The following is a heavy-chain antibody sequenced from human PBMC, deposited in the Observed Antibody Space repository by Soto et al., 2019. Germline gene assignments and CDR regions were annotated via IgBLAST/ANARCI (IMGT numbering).Heavy chain of an antibody. CDR2: ISSGSNYI. CDR3: ARDPYGSGSYYYDY. D-gene: IGHD3-10*01. V-gene: IGHV3-21*01. J-gene: IGHJ4*02. CDR1: GFTFSGYS. Sequence: GGSLRLSCAASGFTFSGYSMNWVRQAPGKGLEWVSSISSGSNYIYYADSVKDRFTISRDNAKNSLYLQMNSLRAEDTAVYYCARDPYGSGSYYYDYWGQGTLVTVSS.